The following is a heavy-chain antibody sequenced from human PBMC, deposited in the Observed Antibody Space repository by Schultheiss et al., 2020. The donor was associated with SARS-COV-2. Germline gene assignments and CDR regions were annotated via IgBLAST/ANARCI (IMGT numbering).Heavy chain of an antibody. CDR2: IYHNVNS. Sequence: SETLSLTCTVSGASISSFYRSWIRQPPGKGLEWIGYIYHNVNSWYNPSLKSRVTISGDASKNQFSLTLDSVTAADTAVYYCARRRQDTNAYSYFDSWGQGTLVTVSS. V-gene: IGHV4-59*08. CDR3: ARRRQDTNAYSYFDS. J-gene: IGHJ4*02. D-gene: IGHD4-11*01. CDR1: GASISSFY.